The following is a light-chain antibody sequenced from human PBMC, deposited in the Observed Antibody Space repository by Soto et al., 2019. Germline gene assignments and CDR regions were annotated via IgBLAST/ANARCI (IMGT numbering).Light chain of an antibody. CDR2: EVT. V-gene: IGLV2-23*02. J-gene: IGLJ2*01. CDR1: SSDVGSYNL. Sequence: QSALTQPASVSGSPGQSITISCPGTSSDVGSYNLVSWYQQHPGKVPKLMIYEVTKRPSGVSNRFSGSKSGNTASLTISGLQAEDEADYYCCAYAGSSTFVIFGGGTKLTVL. CDR3: CAYAGSSTFVI.